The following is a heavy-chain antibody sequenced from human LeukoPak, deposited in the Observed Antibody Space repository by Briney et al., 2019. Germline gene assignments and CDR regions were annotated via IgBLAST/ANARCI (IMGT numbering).Heavy chain of an antibody. J-gene: IGHJ4*02. V-gene: IGHV4-34*01. CDR2: INHSGST. CDR3: ARGRLEETTVTTTDDY. CDR1: DGSFSGYY. Sequence: SETLSLTCAVYDGSFSGYYWSWIRLPPGKGLEWIGEINHSGSTNYNPSLKSRVTISVDTSKNQFSLKLSSVTAADTAVYYCARGRLEETTVTTTDDYWGQGTLVTVSS. D-gene: IGHD4-17*01.